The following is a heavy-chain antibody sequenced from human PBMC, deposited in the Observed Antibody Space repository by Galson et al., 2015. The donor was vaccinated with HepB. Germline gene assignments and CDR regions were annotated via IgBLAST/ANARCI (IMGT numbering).Heavy chain of an antibody. D-gene: IGHD3-3*01. J-gene: IGHJ5*02. V-gene: IGHV1-69*06. CDR2: FIPIFVTA. Sequence: SVKVSCKASGGTFSGYAVSWVRQAPGHGLEWMGGFIPIFVTAKYAQKFQGRVTITADKSTSTAYMELSGPRSDDTAIYYCARHHDFWSAENWFDPWGQGTLVTVSA. CDR1: GGTFSGYA. CDR3: ARHHDFWSAENWFDP.